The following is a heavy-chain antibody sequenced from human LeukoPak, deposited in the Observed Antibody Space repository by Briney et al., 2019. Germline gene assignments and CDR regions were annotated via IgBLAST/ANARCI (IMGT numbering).Heavy chain of an antibody. CDR3: AKGNYYDSSGYFDY. V-gene: IGHV3-30*18. D-gene: IGHD3-22*01. J-gene: IGHJ4*02. CDR2: ISYDGSNK. Sequence: GGSLRLSCAASGFTFSSYGMHWVRQAPGKGLEWVAVISYDGSNKYYADSVKGRFTISRDNSKNTLYLQMNSLRAEDTAVYYCAKGNYYDSSGYFDYWGQGTLVTVSS. CDR1: GFTFSSYG.